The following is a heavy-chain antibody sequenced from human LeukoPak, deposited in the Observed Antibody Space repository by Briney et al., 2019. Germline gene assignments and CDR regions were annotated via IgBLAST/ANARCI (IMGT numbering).Heavy chain of an antibody. Sequence: GGSLRLSCAASGFTFSSYNMNWVRQAPGKGLEWVSYISSSGSTIYYADSVKGRFTISGDNAKNSLYLQMNSLRAEDTAVYYCAREGFLEWPNSPAFDIWGQGTMVTVSS. CDR1: GFTFSSYN. V-gene: IGHV3-48*04. CDR3: AREGFLEWPNSPAFDI. D-gene: IGHD3-3*01. CDR2: ISSSGSTI. J-gene: IGHJ3*02.